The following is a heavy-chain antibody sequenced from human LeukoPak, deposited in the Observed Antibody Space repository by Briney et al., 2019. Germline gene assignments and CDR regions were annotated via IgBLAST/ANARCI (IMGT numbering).Heavy chain of an antibody. CDR1: GFTFSSYS. J-gene: IGHJ3*02. CDR3: AREWVDPDITSAFDI. V-gene: IGHV3-21*01. D-gene: IGHD3-3*01. CDR2: ISSSSSYI. Sequence: GGSLRLSCAASGFTFSSYSMNWVRQAPGKGLEWVSSISSSSSYIYYADSVKGRFTISRDNAKNSPYLQMNSLRAEDTAVYYCAREWVDPDITSAFDIWGQGTMVTVSS.